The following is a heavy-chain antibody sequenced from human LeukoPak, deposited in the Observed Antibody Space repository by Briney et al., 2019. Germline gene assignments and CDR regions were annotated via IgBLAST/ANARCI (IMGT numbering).Heavy chain of an antibody. CDR2: ISYDGSNK. Sequence: GGSLRLSCAASGFTFSSYAMHWVRQAPGKGLEWVAVISYDGSNKYYADSVKGRFTISRDNSKNTLYLQMTSLRAEATAGHHXXRGXPXSXXYSDYWGQGTLVTVSS. CDR3: XRGXPXSXXYSDY. D-gene: IGHD3-3*01. CDR1: GFTFSSYA. V-gene: IGHV3-30*04. J-gene: IGHJ4*02.